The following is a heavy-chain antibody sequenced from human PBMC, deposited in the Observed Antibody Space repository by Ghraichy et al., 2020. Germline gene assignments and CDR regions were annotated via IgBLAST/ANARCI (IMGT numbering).Heavy chain of an antibody. J-gene: IGHJ4*02. CDR3: AREGYSDPLDY. CDR2: INSDGSST. V-gene: IGHV3-74*01. D-gene: IGHD4-17*01. Sequence: GGSLRISCAASGFTFSSYWMHWVRQAPGKGLVWVSRINSDGSSTSYADSVKGRFTISRDNAKNTLYLQMNSLRAEDTAVYYCAREGYSDPLDYWGQGTLVTVSS. CDR1: GFTFSSYW.